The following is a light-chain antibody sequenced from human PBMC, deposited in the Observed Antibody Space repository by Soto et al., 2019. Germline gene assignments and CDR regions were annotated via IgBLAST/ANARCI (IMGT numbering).Light chain of an antibody. CDR1: SSDIGRYNY. Sequence: QSALTQPPSASGSPGQSVTISCTGTSSDIGRYNYVSWYQQHPGKAPKLMIYEVSKRPSGVPDRFSGSKSDNTASLTVSGLQAEDEADYYCSSYAGSNNLMFGGGTKLTVL. V-gene: IGLV2-8*01. J-gene: IGLJ3*02. CDR2: EVS. CDR3: SSYAGSNNLM.